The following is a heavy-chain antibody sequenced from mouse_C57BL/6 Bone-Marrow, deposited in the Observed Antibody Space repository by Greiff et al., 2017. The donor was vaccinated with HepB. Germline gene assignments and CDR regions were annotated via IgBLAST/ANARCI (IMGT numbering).Heavy chain of an antibody. CDR1: GFSFNTYA. CDR2: IRSKSNNYAT. Sequence: GGGLVQPKGSLKLSCAASGFSFNTYAMNWVRQAPGKGLEWVARIRSKSNNYATYYADSVKDRFTISRDDSESMLYLQMNNLKTEDTAMYYCVRDYDEGYYAMDYWGQGTSVTVSS. J-gene: IGHJ4*01. V-gene: IGHV10-1*01. CDR3: VRDYDEGYYAMDY. D-gene: IGHD2-4*01.